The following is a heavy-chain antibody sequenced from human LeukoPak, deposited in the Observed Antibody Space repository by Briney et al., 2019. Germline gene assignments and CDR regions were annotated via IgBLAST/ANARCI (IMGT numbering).Heavy chain of an antibody. Sequence: NPSVPLTLTCTVSGNPFSRCYWSWIRQSAGKGLEWIGRIYTSGSTNYNPSLKSRVTISVDKSKNQCTPKPSSVTAADTAVYYCARDLVGAAIWAFDIWGQGTMVTVSS. V-gene: IGHV4-4*07. D-gene: IGHD1-26*01. CDR2: IYTSGST. J-gene: IGHJ3*02. CDR1: GNPFSRCY. CDR3: ARDLVGAAIWAFDI.